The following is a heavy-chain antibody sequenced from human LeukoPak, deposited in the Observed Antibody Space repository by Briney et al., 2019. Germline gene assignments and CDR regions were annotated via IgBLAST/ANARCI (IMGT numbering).Heavy chain of an antibody. CDR2: ITGSGGST. V-gene: IGHV3-23*01. D-gene: IGHD6-19*01. J-gene: IGHJ4*02. CDR3: ANSKVADFHY. Sequence: PGGSLRLSCAASGFTFSSYWMHWVRQAPGKGLVWVSAITGSGGSTYYADSVKGRFTISRDNSKNTVYLQMNSLRVDDTAVYYCANSKVADFHYWGQGTRVTVSS. CDR1: GFTFSSYW.